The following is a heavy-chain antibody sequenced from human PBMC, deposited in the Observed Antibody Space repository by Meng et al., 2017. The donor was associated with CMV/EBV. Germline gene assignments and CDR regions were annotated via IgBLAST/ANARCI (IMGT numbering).Heavy chain of an antibody. V-gene: IGHV3-21*04. CDR3: AREGGVVPAANNWFDP. CDR2: ISSDSSYI. D-gene: IGHD2-2*01. CDR1: GFTFSSYW. J-gene: IGHJ5*02. Sequence: GESLKISCAASGFTFSSYWMHWVRQAPGKGLEWVSSISSDSSYIYYADSMKGRFTISRDNAKNSLYLQINSLRVEDTAVYYCAREGGVVPAANNWFDPWGQGTLVTVSS.